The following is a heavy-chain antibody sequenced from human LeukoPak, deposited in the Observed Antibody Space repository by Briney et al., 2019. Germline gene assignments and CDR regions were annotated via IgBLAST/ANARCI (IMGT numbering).Heavy chain of an antibody. CDR3: ARDGPNYDFWSGYYPESWFDP. CDR1: GYTFTGYY. V-gene: IGHV1-2*02. Sequence: ASVKVSCKASGYTFTGYYMHWVRQAPGQGLEWMGWINPNSGGTNYAQKSQGRVTMTRDTSISTAYMELSRLRSDDTAVYYCARDGPNYDFWSGYYPESWFDPWGQGTLVTVSS. CDR2: INPNSGGT. D-gene: IGHD3-3*01. J-gene: IGHJ5*02.